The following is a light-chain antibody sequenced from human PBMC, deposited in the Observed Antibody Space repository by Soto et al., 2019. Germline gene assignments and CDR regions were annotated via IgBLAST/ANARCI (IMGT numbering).Light chain of an antibody. V-gene: IGKV1-5*01. CDR1: QSISSW. CDR3: QQYNSYWT. J-gene: IGKJ1*01. CDR2: DAS. Sequence: DIQMTQSPSTLSASVGNRVTINCRASQSISSWLAWYQQKPGKAPKLLIYDASSLESGVPSRFSGSGSGTEFTPTISSLQPDDFATYYCQQYNSYWTFGQGTKV.